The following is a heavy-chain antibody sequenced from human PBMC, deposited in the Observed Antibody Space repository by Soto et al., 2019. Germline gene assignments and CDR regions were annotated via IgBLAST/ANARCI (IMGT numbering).Heavy chain of an antibody. CDR1: GYTFTSYA. Sequence: QVQLVQSGAEEKKPGASVKVSCKASGYTFTSYAMHWVRQAPGQRLEWMGWINAGNGNTKYSQKFQGRVTITRDTSARTAYLELSSLRSEDTAVYYCAGRTVVTHFDYWGQGTLVTVSS. V-gene: IGHV1-3*05. CDR2: INAGNGNT. D-gene: IGHD2-15*01. CDR3: AGRTVVTHFDY. J-gene: IGHJ4*02.